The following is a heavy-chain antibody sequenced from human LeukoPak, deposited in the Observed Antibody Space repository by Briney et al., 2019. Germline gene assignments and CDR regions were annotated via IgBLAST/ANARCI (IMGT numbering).Heavy chain of an antibody. Sequence: PSETLSLTCTVSGGSISGYYWNWIRQPPGKGLEWIGYIYYTGSTNYNPSLKSRVTTLVDTSRNQFSLRLSSVTAADTAVYYCAREYSSSSGRRALDFWGQGTMVTVSS. CDR2: IYYTGST. J-gene: IGHJ3*01. CDR1: GGSISGYY. CDR3: AREYSSSSGRRALDF. V-gene: IGHV4-59*08. D-gene: IGHD6-6*01.